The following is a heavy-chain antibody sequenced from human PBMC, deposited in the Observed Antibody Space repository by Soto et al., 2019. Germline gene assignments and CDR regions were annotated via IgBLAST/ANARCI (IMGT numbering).Heavy chain of an antibody. CDR2: IYYSGST. CDR3: ASVLIAAADTDYFDY. CDR1: GGSISTNY. J-gene: IGHJ4*02. Sequence: PSETLSLTCTVSGGSISTNYWSWIRQPPGEGMEWIGYIYYSGSTNYNPSLKSRVTISVDTSKNQFSLKLSSVTAADTAVYYCASVLIAAADTDYFDYWGQGTLVTVS. V-gene: IGHV4-59*08. D-gene: IGHD6-13*01.